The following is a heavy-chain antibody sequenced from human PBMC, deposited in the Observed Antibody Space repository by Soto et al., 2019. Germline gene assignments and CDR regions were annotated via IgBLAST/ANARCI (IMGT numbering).Heavy chain of an antibody. Sequence: SVKVSCKASGLTFTSSAMQWVRQARGQRLEWIGWIVVGSGNTNYAQKFQERVTITRDMSTSTAYMELSSLRSEDTAVYYCAADFGGYDPYYYMDVWGKGTTVTVSS. CDR3: AADFGGYDPYYYMDV. CDR2: IVVGSGNT. V-gene: IGHV1-58*02. J-gene: IGHJ6*03. CDR1: GLTFTSSA. D-gene: IGHD5-12*01.